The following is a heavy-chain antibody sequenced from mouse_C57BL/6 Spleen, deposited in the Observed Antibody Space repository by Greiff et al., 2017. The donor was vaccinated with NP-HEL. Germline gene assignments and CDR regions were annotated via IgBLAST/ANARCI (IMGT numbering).Heavy chain of an antibody. CDR2: ISSGSSTI. Sequence: EVKLVESGGGLVKPGGSLKLSCAASGFTFSDYGMHWVRQAPEKGLEWVAYISSGSSTIYYADIVKGRFTISRDNAKNTLFLQMTSLRSEDTAMYYCARGGYSNPYYFDYWGRGTTLTVSS. V-gene: IGHV5-17*01. CDR1: GFTFSDYG. J-gene: IGHJ2*01. CDR3: ARGGYSNPYYFDY. D-gene: IGHD2-5*01.